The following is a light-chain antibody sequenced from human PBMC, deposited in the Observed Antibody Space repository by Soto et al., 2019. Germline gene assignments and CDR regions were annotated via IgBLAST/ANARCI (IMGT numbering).Light chain of an antibody. CDR1: QSISGW. Sequence: DIQMTQTPSTLSASVGDRVTITCRASQSISGWVAWYQQKPGKAPKLLIYKASTLKSGVPSRFSGSGSGTEFTLTISSLQPDDFTTYYCQHYNSYSEAFGQGTKVDI. J-gene: IGKJ1*01. V-gene: IGKV1-5*03. CDR3: QHYNSYSEA. CDR2: KAS.